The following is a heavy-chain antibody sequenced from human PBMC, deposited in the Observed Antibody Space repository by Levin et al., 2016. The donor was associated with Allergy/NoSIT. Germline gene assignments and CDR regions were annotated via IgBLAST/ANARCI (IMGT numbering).Heavy chain of an antibody. CDR2: ISWNSGSI. V-gene: IGHV3-9*01. Sequence: GGSLRLSCAASGFTFDDYAMHWVRQAPGKGLEWVSGISWNSGSIGYADSVKGRFTISRDNAKNSLYLQMNSLRAEDTALYYCAKDPKRSSSSWNYGMDVWGQGTTVTVSS. CDR1: GFTFDDYA. J-gene: IGHJ6*02. D-gene: IGHD6-13*01. CDR3: AKDPKRSSSSWNYGMDV.